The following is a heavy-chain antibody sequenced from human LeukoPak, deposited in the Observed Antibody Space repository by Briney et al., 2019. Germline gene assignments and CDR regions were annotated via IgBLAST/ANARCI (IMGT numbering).Heavy chain of an antibody. J-gene: IGHJ5*02. CDR1: GGSISSGSYY. CDR2: IYTSGST. CDR3: ARTKASIAAASYWFDP. D-gene: IGHD6-13*01. V-gene: IGHV4-61*02. Sequence: PSETLSLTCTVSGGSISSGSYYWSWIRQPAGKGLEWIGRIYTSGSTNYNPSLKSRVTISVDTSKNQFSLKLSSVTAADTAVYYCARTKASIAAASYWFDPWGQGTLVTVSS.